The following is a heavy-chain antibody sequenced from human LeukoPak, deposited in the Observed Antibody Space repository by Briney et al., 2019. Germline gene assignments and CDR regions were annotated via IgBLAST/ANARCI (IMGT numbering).Heavy chain of an antibody. V-gene: IGHV3-30*02. J-gene: IGHJ4*02. CDR1: GFTFSSHD. D-gene: IGHD1-26*01. Sequence: GGSLRLSCAASGFTFSSHDMYWVRRAPGKGLDWVAFVRYDGSQKYYADSVKGRFTLSRDNSKNTLYLQMNSLRAEDTAVFYCAKGGARLHSYYFDYWGQGTLVTVSS. CDR3: AKGGARLHSYYFDY. CDR2: VRYDGSQK.